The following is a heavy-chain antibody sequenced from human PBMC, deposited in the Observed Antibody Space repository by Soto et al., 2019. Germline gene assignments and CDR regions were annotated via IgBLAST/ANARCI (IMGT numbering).Heavy chain of an antibody. D-gene: IGHD6-6*01. CDR3: TTWGSEYSSDNNWFDP. J-gene: IGHJ5*02. CDR1: GFTFSNAW. V-gene: IGHV3-15*07. CDR2: IKSKTDGGTT. Sequence: EVQLVESGGGLVKPGGSLRLSCAASGFTFSNAWMNWVRQAPGKGPEWVGRIKSKTDGGTTDYAAPVKGRITISRDDSKNTLYLQMNSLKTEDTAVYYCTTWGSEYSSDNNWFDPWGQGTLVTVSS.